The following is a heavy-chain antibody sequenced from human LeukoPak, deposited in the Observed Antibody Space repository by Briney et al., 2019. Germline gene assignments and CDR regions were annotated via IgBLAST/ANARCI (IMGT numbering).Heavy chain of an antibody. Sequence: NPSETLSLTCTVSGGSISSYYWSWIRQPPGKGLEWIGYIYYSGSTNYNPSLMSRVTISVDTSKNQFSLKLSSVTAADTAVYYCARDLFLGYCSSTSCPHNWFDPWGQGTLVTVSS. CDR3: ARDLFLGYCSSTSCPHNWFDP. J-gene: IGHJ5*02. CDR1: GGSISSYY. CDR2: IYYSGST. V-gene: IGHV4-59*01. D-gene: IGHD2-2*01.